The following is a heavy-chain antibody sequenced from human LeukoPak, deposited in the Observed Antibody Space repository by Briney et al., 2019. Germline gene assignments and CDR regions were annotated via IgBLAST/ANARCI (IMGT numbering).Heavy chain of an antibody. CDR2: ISTSTTTI. CDR3: ARVQYYYDSSGYAPFDY. V-gene: IGHV3-48*04. Sequence: GGSLRLSCEASGFTFSSYSMNWVRQAPGKGLEWISYISTSTTTIYYADSVKGRFTISRDNTKNSLYLQMNSLRAEDTAVYYCARVQYYYDSSGYAPFDYWGQGTLVTVSS. CDR1: GFTFSSYS. J-gene: IGHJ4*02. D-gene: IGHD3-22*01.